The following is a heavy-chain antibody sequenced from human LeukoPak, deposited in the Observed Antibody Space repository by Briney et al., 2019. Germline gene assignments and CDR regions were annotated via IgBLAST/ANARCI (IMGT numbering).Heavy chain of an antibody. D-gene: IGHD1-26*01. CDR2: ISGSGGST. CDR3: AKGPWELRGYFDL. V-gene: IGHV3-23*01. CDR1: GFTFSSYA. Sequence: GGSLRLSCAASGFTFSSYAMSWVRQAPGKGLVWVSAISGSGGSTYYADSVKGRFTISRDNSKNTLYLQMHSLRAEDTAVYYCAKGPWELRGYFDLWGRGTLVTVSS. J-gene: IGHJ2*01.